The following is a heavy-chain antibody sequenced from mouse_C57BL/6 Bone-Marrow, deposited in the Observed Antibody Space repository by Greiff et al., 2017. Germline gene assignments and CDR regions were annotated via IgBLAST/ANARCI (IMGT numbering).Heavy chain of an antibody. CDR3: ASLALWYFDV. D-gene: IGHD6-1*01. CDR2: IYPRSGNT. Sequence: QVQLQQSGAELARPGASVKLSCKASGYTFTSSGISWVKQRTGQGLEWIGEIYPRSGNTYYNEKFKGKATLTADKSSSTAYMELRSLTSEDSAVYFCASLALWYFDVWGTGTTVTVSS. V-gene: IGHV1-81*01. J-gene: IGHJ1*03. CDR1: GYTFTSSG.